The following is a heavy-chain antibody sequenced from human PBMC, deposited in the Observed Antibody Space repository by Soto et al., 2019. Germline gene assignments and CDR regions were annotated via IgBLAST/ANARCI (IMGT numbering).Heavy chain of an antibody. J-gene: IGHJ5*02. V-gene: IGHV3-23*01. CDR2: ISGSGGST. Sequence: EVQLLESGGGLVQPGGSLRLSCAVSGFTFSSYAMNWVRQAPGKGLEWVSVISGSGGSTYYADSVKGRFTISRDNSKNTLYVQMNSLRVDDTTVYYCAKGPRGSTWNNWFDPWGKGTLVTVSS. CDR3: AKGPRGSTWNNWFDP. D-gene: IGHD6-13*01. CDR1: GFTFSSYA.